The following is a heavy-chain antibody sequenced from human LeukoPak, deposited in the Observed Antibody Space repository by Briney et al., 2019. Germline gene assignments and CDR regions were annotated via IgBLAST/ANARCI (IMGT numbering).Heavy chain of an antibody. CDR1: GFTFSDYY. CDR2: ISSSDSII. CDR3: ARCRGYSYPNYFDP. D-gene: IGHD5-18*01. J-gene: IGHJ5*02. Sequence: GGSLRLSCAASGFTFSDYYMSWIRPTPGKGLEWVSYISSSDSIIYYADSVKGRFTISRDNAKNSLYLQMNSLRAEDTAVYYCARCRGYSYPNYFDPWGQGTLVTVSS. V-gene: IGHV3-11*04.